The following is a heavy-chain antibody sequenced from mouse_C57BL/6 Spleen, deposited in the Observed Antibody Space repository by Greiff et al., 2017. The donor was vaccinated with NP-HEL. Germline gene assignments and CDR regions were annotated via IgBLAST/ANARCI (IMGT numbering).Heavy chain of an antibody. V-gene: IGHV1-18*01. Sequence: SGPELVKPGASVKIPCKASGYTFTDYNMDWVKQSHGKSLEWIGDINPNNGGTIYNQKFKGKATLTVDKSSSTAYMELRSLTSEDTAVYYCARGNYRSFFYFDYWGQGTTLTVSS. D-gene: IGHD2-1*01. J-gene: IGHJ2*01. CDR3: ARGNYRSFFYFDY. CDR2: INPNNGGT. CDR1: GYTFTDYN.